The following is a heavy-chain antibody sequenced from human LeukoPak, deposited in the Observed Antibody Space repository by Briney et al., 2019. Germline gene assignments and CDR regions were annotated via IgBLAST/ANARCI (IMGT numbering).Heavy chain of an antibody. CDR3: ARGWGIAVAAIPDI. CDR2: IYSGGST. V-gene: IGHV3-53*04. D-gene: IGHD6-19*01. CDR1: GFTVSSNY. J-gene: IGHJ3*02. Sequence: PGGSLRLSCAASGFTVSSNYMSWVRQAPGKGLEWVSVIYSGGSTYYADSVKGRFTISRHNSKNTLYLQMNSLRAEDTAVYYCARGWGIAVAAIPDIWGQGTMATVSS.